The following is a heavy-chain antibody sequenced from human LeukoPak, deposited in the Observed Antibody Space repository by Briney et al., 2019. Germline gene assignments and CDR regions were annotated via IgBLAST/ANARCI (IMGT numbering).Heavy chain of an antibody. D-gene: IGHD3-9*01. J-gene: IGHJ3*02. CDR3: ARDLGEVYFDWFPTHHDAFDI. V-gene: IGHV3-21*01. Sequence: PGGSLRLSRAAPGFTFSSYSMNWVRQAPGKGLEWVSSISSSSSYIYYADSVKGRFTISRDNAKNSLYLQMNSLRAEDTAVYYCARDLGEVYFDWFPTHHDAFDIWGQGTMVTVSS. CDR2: ISSSSSYI. CDR1: GFTFSSYS.